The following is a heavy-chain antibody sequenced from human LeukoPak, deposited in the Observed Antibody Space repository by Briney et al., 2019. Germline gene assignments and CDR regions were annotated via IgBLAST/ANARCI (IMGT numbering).Heavy chain of an antibody. Sequence: PSETLSLTCTVSGGSIMSSYYYWGWIRQPPGKGLEWIGSIYYSGSTYYNPSLKSRVTISVDTSKNQFSLKLSSVTAADTAVYYCARLVYDILTGYSSYYFDYWGQGTLVTVSS. J-gene: IGHJ4*02. V-gene: IGHV4-39*01. CDR3: ARLVYDILTGYSSYYFDY. CDR2: IYYSGST. D-gene: IGHD3-9*01. CDR1: GGSIMSSYYY.